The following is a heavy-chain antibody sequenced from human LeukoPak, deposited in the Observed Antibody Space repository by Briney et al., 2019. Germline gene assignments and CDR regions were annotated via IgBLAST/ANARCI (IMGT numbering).Heavy chain of an antibody. V-gene: IGHV3-30*02. J-gene: IGHJ3*02. CDR2: IRYDGSNK. CDR1: GFTFSSFG. CDR3: ANGDAFDI. Sequence: GSLRLSCAASGFTFSSFGMHWVRQAPGKGLEWVAFIRYDGSNKYYADSVKGRFTISRDNSKNTLYLQMNGLRAEDTAVYYCANGDAFDIWGQGTMVPVSS.